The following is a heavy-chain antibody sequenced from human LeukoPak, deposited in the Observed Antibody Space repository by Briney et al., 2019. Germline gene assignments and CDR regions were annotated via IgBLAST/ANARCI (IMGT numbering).Heavy chain of an antibody. J-gene: IGHJ6*02. CDR1: GFTLSSYW. D-gene: IGHD4-23*01. CDR3: ARDRYGGNSVAYYYYYYGMDV. Sequence: GGSLRLSCAASGFTLSSYWMSWVRQAPGKGLEWVANIKQDGSEKYYVDSVKGRFTISRDNAKNSLYLQMNSLRAEDTAVYYCARDRYGGNSVAYYYYYYGMDVWGQGTTVTVSS. V-gene: IGHV3-7*01. CDR2: IKQDGSEK.